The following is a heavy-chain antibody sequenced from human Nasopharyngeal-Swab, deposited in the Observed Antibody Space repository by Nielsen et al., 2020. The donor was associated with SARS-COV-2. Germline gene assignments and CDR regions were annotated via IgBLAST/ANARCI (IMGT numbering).Heavy chain of an antibody. J-gene: IGHJ4*02. D-gene: IGHD6-19*01. Sequence: WVRQAPGQGLEWMGIINPSGGSTNYAQKFQGRVTMTRDTSTSTVYMELSSLRSEDTAVYYCARITVAAADYWGQGTLVTVSS. CDR2: INPSGGST. CDR3: ARITVAAADY. V-gene: IGHV1-46*01.